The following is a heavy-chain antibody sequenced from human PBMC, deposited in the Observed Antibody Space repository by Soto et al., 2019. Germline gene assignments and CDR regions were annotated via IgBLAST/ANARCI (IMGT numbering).Heavy chain of an antibody. J-gene: IGHJ3*02. D-gene: IGHD3-10*01. V-gene: IGHV4-31*03. Sequence: QVQLQESGPGLVKPSQTLSLTCTVSGGSISSGGYFWSWIRQHPGKGLEWIGDINYSGSTYSNPSLKSRVTIPVDTSKNQFSLKLSTVNAADTAVYYCARDILLWFGELPPRAHDAFYISGQGTMVTVSS. CDR3: ARDILLWFGELPPRAHDAFYI. CDR1: GGSISSGGYF. CDR2: INYSGST.